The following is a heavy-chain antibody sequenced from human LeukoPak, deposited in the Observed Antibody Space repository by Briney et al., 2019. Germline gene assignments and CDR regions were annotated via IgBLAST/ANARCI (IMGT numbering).Heavy chain of an antibody. CDR2: IYYSGST. J-gene: IGHJ4*02. V-gene: IGHV4-59*01. CDR1: GDSLSSYY. Sequence: SETLSLTCTVSGDSLSSYYLSWIRQPPGKGLEWTGYIYYSGSTNYNPSLKSRVTISVDTSKNQFSLKLSSVTAADTAVYYCARTRWFGELLYMDYWGQGTLVTVSS. CDR3: ARTRWFGELLYMDY. D-gene: IGHD3-10*01.